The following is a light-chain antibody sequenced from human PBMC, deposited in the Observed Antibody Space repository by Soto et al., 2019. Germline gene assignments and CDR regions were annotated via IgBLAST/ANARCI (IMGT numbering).Light chain of an antibody. V-gene: IGLV1-40*01. CDR1: GSNIGAGYD. Sequence: QSVLTQPPSVSGAPGQRVTISCTGSGSNIGAGYDVHWYQQLPGTAPKVLIYGNSNRPSGVPDRFSGSKSGTSASPAITGLQAEDEADYYCQSYDSSLSGYVFGTGTKVTVL. CDR3: QSYDSSLSGYV. J-gene: IGLJ1*01. CDR2: GNS.